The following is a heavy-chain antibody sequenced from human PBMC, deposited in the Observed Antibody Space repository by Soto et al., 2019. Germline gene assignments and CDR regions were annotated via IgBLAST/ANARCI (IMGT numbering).Heavy chain of an antibody. CDR2: IYYSGST. V-gene: IGHV4-31*03. CDR3: ARAHDDCSGGSFCPSWFDT. D-gene: IGHD2-15*01. Sequence: SETLSLTCTVSGGSISSGGYYWSWIRQHPGKGLEWIEYIYYSGSTYYNPSLKSRVTISVDTSKNQFSLKLSSVTAADTAVYYCARAHDDCSGGSFCPSWFDTWGQGTLVTVSS. J-gene: IGHJ5*02. CDR1: GGSISSGGYY.